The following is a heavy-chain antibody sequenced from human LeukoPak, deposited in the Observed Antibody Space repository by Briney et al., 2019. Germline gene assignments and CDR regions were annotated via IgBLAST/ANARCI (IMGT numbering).Heavy chain of an antibody. CDR2: ISSSSSTI. Sequence: GGSLRLSCAASGFTFSSYSMNWVRQAPGKGLEWVSYISSSSSTIYYADSVKGRFTISRDNAKNSLYLQMNSLRAEDTALYHCARVRPYCSSTSCYTYYYGMDVWGQGTTVTVSS. D-gene: IGHD2-2*02. V-gene: IGHV3-48*04. CDR3: ARVRPYCSSTSCYTYYYGMDV. CDR1: GFTFSSYS. J-gene: IGHJ6*02.